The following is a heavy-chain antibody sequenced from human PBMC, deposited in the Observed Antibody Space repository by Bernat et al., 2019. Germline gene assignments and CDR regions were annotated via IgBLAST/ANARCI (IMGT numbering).Heavy chain of an antibody. CDR1: GGCISSSSYY. V-gene: IGHV4-39*01. CDR2: IYYSGST. Sequence: QLQLLESGPGLVKPSETLPPTCTVVGGCISSSSYYWGWIRQPPGKGLEWIGSIYYSGSTYYNPSLKSRVTISVDASKNQFSLTLSCVPAADTAVFYCASLPDLGFGELLTLPWGQGTMVTVSS. CDR3: ASLPDLGFGELLTLP. D-gene: IGHD3-10*01. J-gene: IGHJ3*01.